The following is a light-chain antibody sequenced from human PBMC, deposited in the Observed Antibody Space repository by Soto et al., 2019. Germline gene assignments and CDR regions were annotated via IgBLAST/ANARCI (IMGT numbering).Light chain of an antibody. CDR3: HQYGSSGM. J-gene: IGKJ1*01. V-gene: IGKV3-20*01. Sequence: EIVLTQSPGTLSLSPGERATLSCRASQSVSNNYLAWYQQKPGQAPRLLIYGSSNRATGIPDRFSGGGSGTDLTLTSSRLEPEDSAVYYCHQYGSSGMFGPGTKVEIK. CDR2: GSS. CDR1: QSVSNNY.